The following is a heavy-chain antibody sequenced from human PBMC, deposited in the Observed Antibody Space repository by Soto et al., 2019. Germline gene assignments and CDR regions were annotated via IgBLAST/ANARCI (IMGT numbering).Heavy chain of an antibody. CDR2: IDPGYSSA. D-gene: IGHD2-2*01. V-gene: IGHV5-10-1*01. CDR1: GYXFFSFL. J-gene: IGHJ4*02. CDR3: ARRYCSRAECYSDS. Sequence: EXLKISCHCSGYXFFSFLVVWVRHVRGNGLEWVGMIDPGYSSATYSPTFQGHVTISADRSTRSAYLQWRSLRASDTAIYFCARRYCSRAECYSDSWGQGSLGTVS.